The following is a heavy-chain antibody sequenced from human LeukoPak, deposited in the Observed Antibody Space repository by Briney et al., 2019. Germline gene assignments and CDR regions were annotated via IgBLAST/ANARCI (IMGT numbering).Heavy chain of an antibody. CDR2: IYTSGST. CDR3: ARDQGPMIVVVNPHFDY. D-gene: IGHD3-22*01. V-gene: IGHV4-4*07. CDR1: GGSISSYY. J-gene: IGHJ4*02. Sequence: PSETLSLTCTVSGGSISSYYWSWIRQPAGKGLEWIGRIYTSGSTNYNPSLKSRVTISVDTSKNQFSLKLSSVTAADTAVYYCARDQGPMIVVVNPHFDYWGQGTLVTVSS.